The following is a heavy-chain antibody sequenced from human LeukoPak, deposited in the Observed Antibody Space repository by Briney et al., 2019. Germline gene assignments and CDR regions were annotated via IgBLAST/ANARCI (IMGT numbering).Heavy chain of an antibody. Sequence: PGGPLRLSCAASGFTFSNAWMSWVRQAPGKGLEWVGRIIRKTDGGTTDYAAPVKGRFSISRDDSKNTLYLQMNSLRAEDTAVYCCAKSTMIVVVITRFDYWGQGTLVTVSS. J-gene: IGHJ4*02. CDR2: IIRKTDGGTT. CDR1: GFTFSNAW. V-gene: IGHV3-15*01. D-gene: IGHD3-22*01. CDR3: AKSTMIVVVITRFDY.